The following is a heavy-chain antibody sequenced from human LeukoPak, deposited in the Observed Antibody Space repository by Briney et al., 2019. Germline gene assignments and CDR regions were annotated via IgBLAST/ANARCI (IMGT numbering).Heavy chain of an antibody. Sequence: GGSLRLSCAASGFTFSSCAMNWVRQAPGKGLEWVSGISDSGSITYYADSVKGRFTISRDNSKNTMYLQMNSLRVEDTAVYYCAKASAVRGYYYYGMDVWGQGTTVTVSS. J-gene: IGHJ6*02. V-gene: IGHV3-23*01. CDR3: AKASAVRGYYYYGMDV. D-gene: IGHD3-10*02. CDR1: GFTFSSCA. CDR2: ISDSGSIT.